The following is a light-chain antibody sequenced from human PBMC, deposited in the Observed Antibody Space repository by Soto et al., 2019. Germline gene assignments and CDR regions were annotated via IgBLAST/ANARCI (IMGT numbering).Light chain of an antibody. CDR1: QSVSSSY. V-gene: IGKV3-20*01. Sequence: EIVLTQSPGTLSLSPGERATLSCRASQSVSSSYLAWYQQKPGQAPRLLIYGASIRATGIPDRFSGSGSGTDFTRTISRLEPEDFAVYYCQQYGSSPFGFGPGTKVEIK. J-gene: IGKJ3*01. CDR2: GAS. CDR3: QQYGSSPFG.